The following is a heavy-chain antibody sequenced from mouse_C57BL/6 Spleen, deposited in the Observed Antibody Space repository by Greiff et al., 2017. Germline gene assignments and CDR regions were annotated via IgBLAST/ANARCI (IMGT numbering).Heavy chain of an antibody. J-gene: IGHJ2*01. CDR1: GFTFSSYA. CDR3: TRGYYYGSFDY. CDR2: ISSGGDYI. D-gene: IGHD1-1*01. V-gene: IGHV5-9-1*02. Sequence: EVKLMESGEGLVKPGGSLKLSCAASGFTFSSYAMSWVRQTPEKRLEWVAYISSGGDYIYYADTVKGRFTISRDNARNTLYLQMSSLKSEDTAMYYCTRGYYYGSFDYGGQGTTLTVSS.